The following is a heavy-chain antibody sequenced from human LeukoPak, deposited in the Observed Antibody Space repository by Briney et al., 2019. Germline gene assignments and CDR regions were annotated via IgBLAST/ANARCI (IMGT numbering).Heavy chain of an antibody. CDR2: VYYGGDA. V-gene: IGHV4-39*01. D-gene: IGHD6-19*01. J-gene: IGHJ6*02. Sequence: KPSETLSLTCTVSGGSIDSSGSYWGWIRQPPGKGLEWIGCVYYGGDAYYNPSLKSRVTISAELSKNQFSLSLISVTAADTALYYCARLFSRGWPYYYGLGAWGQGTTVTVSS. CDR3: ARLFSRGWPYYYGLGA. CDR1: GGSIDSSGSY.